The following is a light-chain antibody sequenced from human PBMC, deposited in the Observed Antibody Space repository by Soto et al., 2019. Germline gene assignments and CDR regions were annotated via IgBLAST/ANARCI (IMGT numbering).Light chain of an antibody. CDR1: SGSVSPSHY. CDR3: ALYMGGGISV. J-gene: IGLJ3*02. V-gene: IGLV8-61*01. Sequence: QAVVTQEPSVSVSPGGIVTLSCGLDSGSVSPSHYPSWYQQTPGQAPRTLIYSTDTRSSGVPDRFSGSILGNKAALTITGAQADDESDFFCALYMGGGISVFGGGTKLTVL. CDR2: STD.